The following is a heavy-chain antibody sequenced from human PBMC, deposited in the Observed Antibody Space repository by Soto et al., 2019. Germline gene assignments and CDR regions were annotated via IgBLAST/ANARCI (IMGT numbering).Heavy chain of an antibody. CDR1: GFTFSNAW. CDR2: IKAKTDDGTT. CDR3: ATDLLRHYGFWSGHYSNYFDY. J-gene: IGHJ4*02. V-gene: IGHV3-15*07. Sequence: EVQLVESGGGLVKPGGSLRLSCAASGFTFSNAWMNWVRQAPGKGLEWVGRIKAKTDDGTTDYAAPVKGRFTISKDDSKNTLYLQMNSLKAEDTAVYYCATDLLRHYGFWSGHYSNYFDYWGQGTLVTVSS. D-gene: IGHD3-3*01.